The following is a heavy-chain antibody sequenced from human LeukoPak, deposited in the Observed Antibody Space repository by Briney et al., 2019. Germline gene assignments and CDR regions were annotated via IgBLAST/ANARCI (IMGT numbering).Heavy chain of an antibody. J-gene: IGHJ4*02. CDR2: INQDGSDR. CDR3: ARDGGSSDYDLFDY. D-gene: IGHD5-12*01. Sequence: PGGSLRLSCAASGFSFSSYWMTWVRQAPGKGLEWVANINQDGSDRYYVDSVKGRFTISRDNAKSSLYLQMNSLRAEDTAVYFCARDGGSSDYDLFDYWGQGTLVTVSP. V-gene: IGHV3-7*05. CDR1: GFSFSSYW.